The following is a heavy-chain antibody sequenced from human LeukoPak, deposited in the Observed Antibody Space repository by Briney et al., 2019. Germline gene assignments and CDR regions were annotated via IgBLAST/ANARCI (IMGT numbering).Heavy chain of an antibody. Sequence: GGSLRLSCAAPGFTFSSYAMGWVRQAPGKGLEWVSGITTSGGRTHYADSVKGRFIISRDNSKNTLSLQMNSLRAEDTALYYCAKTSGGDYHYYYMDVWGKGTTVTVS. J-gene: IGHJ6*03. CDR3: AKTSGGDYHYYYMDV. CDR1: GFTFSSYA. CDR2: ITTSGGRT. V-gene: IGHV3-23*01. D-gene: IGHD3-10*01.